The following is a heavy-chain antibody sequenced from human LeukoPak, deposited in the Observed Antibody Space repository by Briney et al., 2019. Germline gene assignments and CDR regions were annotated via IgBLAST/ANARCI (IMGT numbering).Heavy chain of an antibody. CDR2: ISPNSGGT. J-gene: IGHJ4*02. V-gene: IGHV1-2*02. Sequence: GASVKVSCKASGYTFTGYYMHWVRQAPGQGLEWMGWISPNSGGTNYAQKFQGRVTMTRDTSISTAYMELSRLRSDDTAVYYCARDYDILTGQSYYFDYWGQGTLVTVSS. CDR1: GYTFTGYY. CDR3: ARDYDILTGQSYYFDY. D-gene: IGHD3-9*01.